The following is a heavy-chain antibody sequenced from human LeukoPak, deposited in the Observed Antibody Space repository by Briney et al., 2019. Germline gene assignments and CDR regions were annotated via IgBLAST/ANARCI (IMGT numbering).Heavy chain of an antibody. CDR3: ARADITMIVVVPDAFDI. CDR1: GGSISSYY. V-gene: IGHV4-4*07. D-gene: IGHD3-22*01. Sequence: PSETLSLTCTVSGGSISSYYWSWIRQPAGKGLEWIGRIYTSGSTNYNPSLKSRVTMSVDTSKNQFSLKLSSVTAADTAVYYCARADITMIVVVPDAFDIWGQGTMVTVSS. J-gene: IGHJ3*02. CDR2: IYTSGST.